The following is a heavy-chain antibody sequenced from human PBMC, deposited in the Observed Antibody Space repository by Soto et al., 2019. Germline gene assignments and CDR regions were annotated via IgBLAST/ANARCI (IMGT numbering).Heavy chain of an antibody. Sequence: QAQLVESGGGVVQPGRSLRLSCEASGFTFSNYGMHWVRQAPGKGLDWMAVISYDGSTTYYADSVKGRFTICRDNLKNTLFVQMNSLRDEDTAVYYCAKEGSGTATYAFDYWGQGTLVTVSS. CDR3: AKEGSGTATYAFDY. D-gene: IGHD1-7*01. CDR2: ISYDGSTT. J-gene: IGHJ4*02. CDR1: GFTFSNYG. V-gene: IGHV3-30*18.